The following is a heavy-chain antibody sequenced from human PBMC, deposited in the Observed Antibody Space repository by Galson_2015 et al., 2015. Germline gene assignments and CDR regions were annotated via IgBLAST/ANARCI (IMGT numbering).Heavy chain of an antibody. CDR2: IKQDGSEK. D-gene: IGHD3-22*01. Sequence: SLRLSCAASGFTFSSYWMSRVRQAPGKGLEWVANIKQDGSEKYYVDSVKGRFAISRDNSKNTLYLQMNSLRAEDTAVYYCARVSYDSSGYYFVRTQPISYYYVDVWGKGTTVTVSS. CDR3: ARVSYDSSGYYFVRTQPISYYYVDV. CDR1: GFTFSSYW. V-gene: IGHV3-7*03. J-gene: IGHJ6*03.